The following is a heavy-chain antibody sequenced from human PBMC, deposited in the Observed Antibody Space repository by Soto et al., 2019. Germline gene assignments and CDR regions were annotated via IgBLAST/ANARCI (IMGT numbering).Heavy chain of an antibody. Sequence: GGSLRLSCTASGFISNNYAMTWVRQAPGKGLEWVSTIRGSGATTHYADSVKGRFSISGDNSKNTVYLQMNSLRAGDTALYYCAKNRGSVAGAGFDYWAQGTLVTVSS. J-gene: IGHJ4*02. CDR1: GFISNNYA. CDR3: AKNRGSVAGAGFDY. CDR2: IRGSGATT. V-gene: IGHV3-23*01. D-gene: IGHD6-19*01.